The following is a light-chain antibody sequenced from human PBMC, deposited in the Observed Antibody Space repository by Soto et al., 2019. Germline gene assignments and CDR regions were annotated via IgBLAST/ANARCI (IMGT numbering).Light chain of an antibody. CDR1: QRIDRF. J-gene: IGKJ2*01. CDR2: DAS. V-gene: IGKV1-5*01. Sequence: DIHITQSPSPLSAPLGDRVTITCRASQRIDRFLAWYQQRPGEAPQLLIYDASRRPTGVPSRFSASGSETEFTLTVSNLQPDASATYFCQHYFSVPHTFGPGTRLEIK. CDR3: QHYFSVPHT.